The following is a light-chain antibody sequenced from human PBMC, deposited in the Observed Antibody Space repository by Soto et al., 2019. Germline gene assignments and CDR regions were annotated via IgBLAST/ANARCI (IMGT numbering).Light chain of an antibody. CDR2: GAS. CDR3: QQYCSSPRYT. Sequence: EIVLTQSPGTLSLSPGERATLSCRASQSVSSSYLAWYQQKPGQAPRLLIYGASSRATGIPDRFSGSGSGTGFTLTISTLEPEDFAVYYCQQYCSSPRYTFGHGTKLEIK. CDR1: QSVSSSY. J-gene: IGKJ2*01. V-gene: IGKV3-20*01.